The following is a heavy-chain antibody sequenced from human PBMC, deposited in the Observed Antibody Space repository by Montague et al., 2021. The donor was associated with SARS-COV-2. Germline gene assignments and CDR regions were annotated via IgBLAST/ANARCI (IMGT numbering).Heavy chain of an antibody. CDR1: GFTFSDYY. Sequence: SLRLSCAASGFTFSDYYMSWIRQAPGKGLEWVSYISSSSSFRNHADSVKGRLTISRDNAKNSLYLQMNSLRAEDTAVYFCGRARITFFGVVIGPLDYWGQGTLVTVSS. V-gene: IGHV3-11*05. CDR3: GRARITFFGVVIGPLDY. J-gene: IGHJ4*02. CDR2: ISSSSSFR. D-gene: IGHD3-3*01.